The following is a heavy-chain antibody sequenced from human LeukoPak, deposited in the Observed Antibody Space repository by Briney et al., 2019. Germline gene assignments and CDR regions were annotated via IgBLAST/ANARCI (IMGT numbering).Heavy chain of an antibody. Sequence: PGGSLRLSCVASGFTFSHYGMHWVRQAPGKGLEWVAVIWNDGSNRYYADSVKGRFTISRDNSKNTVYPQMNSLRAADTSVYYCAKDAQRGFDYSNSLEYWGQGTLVTVSS. D-gene: IGHD4-11*01. CDR3: AKDAQRGFDYSNSLEY. CDR2: IWNDGSNR. J-gene: IGHJ4*02. CDR1: GFTFSHYG. V-gene: IGHV3-33*06.